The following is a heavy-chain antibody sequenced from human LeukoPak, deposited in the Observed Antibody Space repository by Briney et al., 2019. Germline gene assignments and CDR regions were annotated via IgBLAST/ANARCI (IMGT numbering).Heavy chain of an antibody. V-gene: IGHV3-74*01. CDR3: AKNFYGDYNVFFDY. J-gene: IGHJ4*02. D-gene: IGHD4-17*01. CDR1: GFTFSSYW. CDR2: ISGDGSST. Sequence: GGSLRLSCAASGFTFSSYWMHWVRQGPGKGLVWVSRISGDGSSTSYADSVRGRFTISRDNSKSTLYLQMHSLRAEDTAIYYCAKNFYGDYNVFFDYWGQGTLVTVSS.